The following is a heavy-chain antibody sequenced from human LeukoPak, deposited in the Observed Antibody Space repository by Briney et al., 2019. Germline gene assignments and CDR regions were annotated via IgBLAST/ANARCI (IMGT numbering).Heavy chain of an antibody. J-gene: IGHJ4*02. D-gene: IGHD6-19*01. CDR1: GGSFSGYY. CDR3: ARLGRAWLPFDY. V-gene: IGHV4-34*01. CDR2: INHSGST. Sequence: LETLSLTCAVYGGSFSGYYWSWIRQPPGKGLEWIGEINHSGSTNYNPSLKSRVTISVDTSKNQFSLKLSSVTAADTAVYYCARLGRAWLPFDYWGQGTLVTVSS.